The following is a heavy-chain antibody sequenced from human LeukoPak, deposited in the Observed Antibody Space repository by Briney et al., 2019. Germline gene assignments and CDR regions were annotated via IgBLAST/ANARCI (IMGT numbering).Heavy chain of an antibody. D-gene: IGHD6-13*01. CDR2: IYYSGST. Sequence: SETLSLTCAVYGGSFSGYYWSWIRQPPGKGLEWIGYIYYSGSTNYNPSLKSRVTISVDTSKNQFSLKLSSVTAADTAVYYCARAVYSSSWYQADYFDYWGQGTLVTVSS. CDR1: GGSFSGYY. J-gene: IGHJ4*02. CDR3: ARAVYSSSWYQADYFDY. V-gene: IGHV4-59*01.